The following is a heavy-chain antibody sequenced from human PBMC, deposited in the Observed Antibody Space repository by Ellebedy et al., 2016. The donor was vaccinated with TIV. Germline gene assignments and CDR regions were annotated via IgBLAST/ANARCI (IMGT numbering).Heavy chain of an antibody. D-gene: IGHD6-13*01. CDR2: IYPGDSDT. Sequence: GESLKISCKGSGDTFTNYWIGWVRQMPGKGLEWMGIIYPGDSDTRYSPSFQGPVTISADKSTSTAYLQWSSLKASDTAMYYCARRIALHSNTWYAQYYFDYWGQGTLVTVSS. J-gene: IGHJ4*02. CDR1: GDTFTNYW. V-gene: IGHV5-51*01. CDR3: ARRIALHSNTWYAQYYFDY.